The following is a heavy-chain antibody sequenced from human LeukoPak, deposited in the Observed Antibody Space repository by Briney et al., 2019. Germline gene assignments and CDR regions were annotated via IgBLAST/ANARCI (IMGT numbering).Heavy chain of an antibody. CDR3: ARSTTNYYYDSFNDY. J-gene: IGHJ4*02. D-gene: IGHD3-22*01. Sequence: GASVKVSCKASGYTFTSYAMNWVRQAPGQGLEWMGWINTNTGNPMYAQGFTGRFVFSLDTSVSTAYLQISSLKAEDTAVYYCARSTTNYYYDSFNDYWGQGTLVTVSS. CDR2: INTNTGNP. CDR1: GYTFTSYA. V-gene: IGHV7-4-1*02.